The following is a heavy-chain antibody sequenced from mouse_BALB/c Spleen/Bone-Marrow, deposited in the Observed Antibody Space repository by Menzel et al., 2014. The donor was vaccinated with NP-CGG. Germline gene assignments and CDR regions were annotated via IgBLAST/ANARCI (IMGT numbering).Heavy chain of an antibody. CDR1: GYTFTDYN. D-gene: IGHD2-2*01. V-gene: IGHV1-18*01. CDR3: ARRDGCDSYFDY. CDR2: INPNYDST. J-gene: IGHJ2*01. Sequence: VQLQQSGAELVKPGASVKISCKATGYTFTDYNMDWVKQSHGKSLEWIGDINPNYDSTSYNQKFKGKATLTVDKSSSTADMELRSMTSEDTAVYYCARRDGCDSYFDYWGQGTTLTVSS.